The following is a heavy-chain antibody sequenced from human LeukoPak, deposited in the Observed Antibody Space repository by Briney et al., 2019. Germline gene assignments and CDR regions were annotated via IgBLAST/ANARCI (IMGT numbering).Heavy chain of an antibody. J-gene: IGHJ1*01. Sequence: ASVKVSCKASGYTFTSYFMHWVRQAPGQGLEWMRIINPSGGSTTYAQKFQGRVTMTRDTSTSTVYMELSSLRSEDTAVYYCARDPHIVGATSTEYFQHWGQGTLVTVSS. CDR3: ARDPHIVGATSTEYFQH. CDR2: INPSGGST. V-gene: IGHV1-46*01. CDR1: GYTFTSYF. D-gene: IGHD1-26*01.